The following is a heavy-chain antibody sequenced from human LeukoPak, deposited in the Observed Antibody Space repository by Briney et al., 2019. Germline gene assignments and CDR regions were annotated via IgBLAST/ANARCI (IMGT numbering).Heavy chain of an antibody. V-gene: IGHV1-2*02. CDR1: GYTFTDSY. CDR2: MNCNNGDT. J-gene: IGHJ4*02. Sequence: GASVKVSCKASGYTFTDSYLHWLRQAPGQGLEWMGWMNCNNGDTKYAQKFQGRVTLTRQTSISTAYMELSRLESDDTAVYYCARALRGPNYKEEKWGQGTLVTVSS. D-gene: IGHD3-10*01. CDR3: ARALRGPNYKEEK.